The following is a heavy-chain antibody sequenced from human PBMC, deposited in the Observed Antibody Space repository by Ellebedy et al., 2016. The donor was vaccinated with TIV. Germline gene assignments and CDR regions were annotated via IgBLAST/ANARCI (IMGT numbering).Heavy chain of an antibody. CDR1: GFTFNSHG. CDR2: INAYEGIT. Sequence: AASVKVSCKASGFTFNSHGLAWVRQAPGLGLEWMGWINAYEGITNYAEKFQGRVTMTTDTLTSTAYMDLRDLTSDDTAIYYCARGDRLQTWSKHLDYWGQGTVVTVTS. J-gene: IGHJ4*02. CDR3: ARGDRLQTWSKHLDY. D-gene: IGHD2-8*01. V-gene: IGHV1-18*04.